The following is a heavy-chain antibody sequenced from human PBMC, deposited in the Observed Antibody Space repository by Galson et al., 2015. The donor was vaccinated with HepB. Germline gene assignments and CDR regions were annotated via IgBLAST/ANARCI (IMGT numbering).Heavy chain of an antibody. Sequence: SVKVSCKASGGTFNTYAFSWVRQARGQGLEWMGGVTPVLSSTNYAQIFQDRVTIIADESTSTVFLELRRLRPEDTAIYYCARGGYCSGGSCSSQVADSFDLWGQGTMVTVSS. D-gene: IGHD2-15*01. CDR3: ARGGYCSGGSCSSQVADSFDL. V-gene: IGHV1-69*13. CDR2: VTPVLSST. CDR1: GGTFNTYA. J-gene: IGHJ3*01.